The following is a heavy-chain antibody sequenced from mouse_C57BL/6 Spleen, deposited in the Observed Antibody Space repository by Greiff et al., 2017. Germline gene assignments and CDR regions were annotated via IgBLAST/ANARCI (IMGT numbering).Heavy chain of an antibody. J-gene: IGHJ2*01. V-gene: IGHV1-64*01. CDR3: ARKNYPYYFDY. CDR1: GYTFTSYW. CDR2: IHPNSGST. Sequence: QVQLQQPGAELVKPGASVKLSCKASGYTFTSYWMHWVKQRPGQGLEWIGRIHPNSGSTNYNETFKGKSTLTVDKSSSTAYMQLSSLTSEDSAVYYCARKNYPYYFDYWGQGTTLTVSS. D-gene: IGHD1-1*01.